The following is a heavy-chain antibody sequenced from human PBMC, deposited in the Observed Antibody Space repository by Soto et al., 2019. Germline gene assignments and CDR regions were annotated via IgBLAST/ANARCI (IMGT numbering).Heavy chain of an antibody. J-gene: IGHJ4*01. CDR1: GFTFSDHY. CDR3: ARDSGKGAYFDY. Sequence: PGGSQRLSCAASGFTFSDHYMDWVRQAPGKGLEWVGRIRNKANSYTTDYAASVKGRFTISRDDSKDSLYLQMNSLKTEDTAIYYCARDSGKGAYFDYWGHGTLVTVSS. CDR2: IRNKANSYTT. D-gene: IGHD1-26*01. V-gene: IGHV3-72*01.